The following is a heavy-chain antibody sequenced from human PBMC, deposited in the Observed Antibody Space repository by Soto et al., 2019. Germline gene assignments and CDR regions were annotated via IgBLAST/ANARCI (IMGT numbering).Heavy chain of an antibody. Sequence: QVQLVQSGAEVKKPGASVKVSCKASGYTFTGYYMHCVRQAPGQGLEWMGWINPNSGGTNYAQKFQGWVTMTRDTSISTADMELSRLRSDDTAVYYCARSYGGNPINWFDPWGQGTLVTVSS. D-gene: IGHD4-17*01. CDR3: ARSYGGNPINWFDP. CDR1: GYTFTGYY. CDR2: INPNSGGT. J-gene: IGHJ5*02. V-gene: IGHV1-2*04.